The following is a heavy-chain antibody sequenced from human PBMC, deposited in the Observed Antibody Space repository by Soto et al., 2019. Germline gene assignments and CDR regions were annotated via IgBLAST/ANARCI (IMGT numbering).Heavy chain of an antibody. CDR3: AKETRWPKLTFDY. Sequence: GGSLRLSCAASGFTFSIYAMSWVRQAPGKGLEWVSSISGSGGSTYYADSVKGRFTISRDNSKNTLSLQMSSLRAEDTAVYYCAKETRWPKLTFDYWGKGTLVTVYS. J-gene: IGHJ4*02. CDR2: ISGSGGST. CDR1: GFTFSIYA. V-gene: IGHV3-23*01. D-gene: IGHD1-20*01.